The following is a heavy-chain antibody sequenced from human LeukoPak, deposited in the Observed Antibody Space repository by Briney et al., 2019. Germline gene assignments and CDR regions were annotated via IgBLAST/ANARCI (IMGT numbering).Heavy chain of an antibody. D-gene: IGHD3-3*01. Sequence: EGSLRLSCAASGFTFDDYGMSWVRQAPGKGLEWVSGINWNGGSTGYADSVKGRFTISRDNAKNSLYLQMNSLRAEDTAVYYCARERYDFWSGYYPYYYFDYWGQGTLVTVSS. CDR3: ARERYDFWSGYYPYYYFDY. CDR2: INWNGGST. J-gene: IGHJ4*02. V-gene: IGHV3-20*04. CDR1: GFTFDDYG.